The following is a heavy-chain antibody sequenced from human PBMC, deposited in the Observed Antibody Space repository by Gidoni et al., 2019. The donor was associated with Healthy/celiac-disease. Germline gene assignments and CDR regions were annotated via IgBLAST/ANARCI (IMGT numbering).Heavy chain of an antibody. V-gene: IGHV4-34*01. CDR2: INHSGST. D-gene: IGHD2-2*01. CDR1: GGSFSGYY. Sequence: QVQLQQWGAGLLKPSETLSLTCAVYGGSFSGYYWSWISQPPGKGLEWIGEINHSGSTNYNPALKSRVTISVDTSKNQFSLKLSSVTAADTAVYYCARDRRGYCSSTSCRNHGMDVWGQGTTVTVSS. CDR3: ARDRRGYCSSTSCRNHGMDV. J-gene: IGHJ6*02.